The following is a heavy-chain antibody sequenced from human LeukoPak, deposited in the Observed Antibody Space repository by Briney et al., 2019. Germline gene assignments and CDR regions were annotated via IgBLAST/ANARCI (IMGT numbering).Heavy chain of an antibody. J-gene: IGHJ3*02. CDR2: IRYDGSNK. Sequence: SGGSLRLSCAASGFTFSSYGMHWVRQAPGKGLEWVAFIRYDGSNKYYADSVKGRFTISRDNSKNTLYLQMNSLRAEDTAVYYCAKGPRITIFGVVTPGAFDIWGQGTMVTVSS. CDR3: AKGPRITIFGVVTPGAFDI. CDR1: GFTFSSYG. D-gene: IGHD3-3*01. V-gene: IGHV3-30*02.